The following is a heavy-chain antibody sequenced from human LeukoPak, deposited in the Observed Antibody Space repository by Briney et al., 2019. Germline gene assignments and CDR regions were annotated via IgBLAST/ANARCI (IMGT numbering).Heavy chain of an antibody. Sequence: SETLSLTCAVYGGSFSGHYWSWNRQPPGKGLEWIGEINHSGSTNYNPSLKSRVTISVDTSKNQFSLKLSSVTAADTAVYYCAREEQLVFDYWGQGTLVTISS. CDR1: GGSFSGHY. CDR2: INHSGST. J-gene: IGHJ4*02. D-gene: IGHD6-6*01. CDR3: AREEQLVFDY. V-gene: IGHV4-34*01.